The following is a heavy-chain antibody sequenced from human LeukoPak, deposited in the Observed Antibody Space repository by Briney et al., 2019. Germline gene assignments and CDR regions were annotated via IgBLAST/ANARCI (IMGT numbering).Heavy chain of an antibody. V-gene: IGHV3-33*01. D-gene: IGHD2-2*01. CDR1: GFTFSSYG. CDR2: IWYDGSNK. J-gene: IGHJ4*02. CDR3: ARDRRGCSSTSCYAERGPSDY. Sequence: PGGSLRLSCAASGFTFSSYGMHWVRQAPGKGLEWVAVIWYDGSNKYYADSVKGRFTISRDNSKNTLYLQMNSLRAEDTAVYYCARDRRGCSSTSCYAERGPSDYWGQGTLVTVSS.